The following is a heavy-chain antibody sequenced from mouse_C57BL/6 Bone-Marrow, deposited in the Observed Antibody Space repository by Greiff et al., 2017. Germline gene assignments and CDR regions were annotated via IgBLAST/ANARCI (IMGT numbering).Heavy chain of an antibody. Sequence: QVQLQQPGAELVRPGTSVKLSCKASGYTFTSYWMHWVKQRPGQGLEWIGVIDPSDSYTNYNQKFKGKATLTVDTSSSTAYMQLSSLTSEDSAVYYCARGGSITPWFAYWGQGTLVTVSA. V-gene: IGHV1-59*01. CDR3: ARGGSITPWFAY. D-gene: IGHD1-1*01. J-gene: IGHJ3*01. CDR2: IDPSDSYT. CDR1: GYTFTSYW.